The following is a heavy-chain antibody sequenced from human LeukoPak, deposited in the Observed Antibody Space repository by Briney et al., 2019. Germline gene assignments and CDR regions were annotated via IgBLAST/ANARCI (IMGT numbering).Heavy chain of an antibody. V-gene: IGHV3-7*01. J-gene: IGHJ4*02. D-gene: IGHD3-22*01. CDR1: GFTFSGYS. Sequence: GGSLRLSCAASGFTFSGYSMSWVRQAPGKGLEWVANIKQDGSEKYYVDSVKGRFTISRDNAKNSLYLQMNSLRAEDTAVYYCARDLLDSSGYYYVFDYWGRGTLVTVSS. CDR2: IKQDGSEK. CDR3: ARDLLDSSGYYYVFDY.